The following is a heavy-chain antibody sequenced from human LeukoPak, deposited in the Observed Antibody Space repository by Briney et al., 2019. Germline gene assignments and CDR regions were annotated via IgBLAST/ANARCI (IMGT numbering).Heavy chain of an antibody. D-gene: IGHD7-27*01. CDR3: ATSLGPLTEY. Sequence: GGSLRLSCAASGFAFSSNWMHWVRQTPEKGLVWVSRINSGGSGTSYADSVEGRFTISRDNAKNTLYLQMNSLRAEDTAVYYCATSLGPLTEYWGQGTLVTVSS. CDR2: INSGGSGT. J-gene: IGHJ4*02. V-gene: IGHV3-74*01. CDR1: GFAFSSNW.